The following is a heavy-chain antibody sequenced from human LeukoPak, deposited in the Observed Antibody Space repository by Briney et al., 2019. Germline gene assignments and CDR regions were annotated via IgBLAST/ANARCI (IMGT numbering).Heavy chain of an antibody. Sequence: PGASLRLSCAASGFTFSNYAMSWVRQAPGKGLEWVSAITGSGGNTYYADSVKGRFTISRDNSKNTLYLQMNSLRAEDTAVYYCAKWGDYDVLTGYYVSDYWGQGTLVTVPS. J-gene: IGHJ4*02. CDR1: GFTFSNYA. CDR3: AKWGDYDVLTGYYVSDY. CDR2: ITGSGGNT. V-gene: IGHV3-23*01. D-gene: IGHD3-9*01.